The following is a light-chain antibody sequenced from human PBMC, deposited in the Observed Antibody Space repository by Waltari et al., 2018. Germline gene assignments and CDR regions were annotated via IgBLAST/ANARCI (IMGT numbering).Light chain of an antibody. J-gene: IGLJ3*02. CDR1: TSNIGNNY. V-gene: IGLV1-47*01. CDR3: AAWDDSRSGPGWV. CDR2: RNT. Sequence: QSVLTQPPSASGTPGQRVTISCSGGTSNIGNNYVYWYQQLPGTAPNLLIYRNTQRASGGPARFSGSKSGTSASLAISGLRSEDEAAYFCAAWDDSRSGPGWVFGGGTEMTVL.